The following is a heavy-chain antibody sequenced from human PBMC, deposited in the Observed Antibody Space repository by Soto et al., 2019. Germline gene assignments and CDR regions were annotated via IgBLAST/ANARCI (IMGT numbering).Heavy chain of an antibody. Sequence: QLQLQESGPGLVKPSETLSLTCTVSGGSISSSSYYWGWLRQPPGKGLEWVASIYYSGSTYYNPSLKSRGTICVDTSKNQFSLKLSSVTAADTAVYYWAGQTLTTFWFSATPEFAPWGHGTLVTVSS. D-gene: IGHD3-16*01. V-gene: IGHV4-39*01. J-gene: IGHJ5*02. CDR2: IYYSGST. CDR3: AGQTLTTFWFSATPEFAP. CDR1: GGSISSSSYY.